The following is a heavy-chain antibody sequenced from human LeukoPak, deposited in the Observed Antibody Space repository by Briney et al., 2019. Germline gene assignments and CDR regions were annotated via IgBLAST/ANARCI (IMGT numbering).Heavy chain of an antibody. Sequence: GESLKISSKCSGYCFTYGFSSGGRQMPGKGLEWMGRIDPRDSYTNYSPSFQGHVTISAETSISTACLQWSSLKATDTAMYYCARRMVGARDWFDPWGQGTLVTVSS. J-gene: IGHJ5*02. CDR2: IDPRDSYT. CDR1: GYCFTYGF. V-gene: IGHV5-10-1*01. CDR3: ARRMVGARDWFDP. D-gene: IGHD1-26*01.